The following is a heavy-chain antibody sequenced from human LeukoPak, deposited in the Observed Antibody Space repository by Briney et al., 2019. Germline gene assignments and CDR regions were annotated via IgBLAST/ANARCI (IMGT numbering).Heavy chain of an antibody. CDR3: ARDRIQWLPLDY. Sequence: GGSLRLSCAASGFTFTNFEMNWVRQAPGKGLEWVSYISTGGGNIYYADSVKGRFTISRDNAKNSLYLQMNSLRAEDTAVYYCARDRIQWLPLDYWGQGTLVTVSS. CDR1: GFTFTNFE. D-gene: IGHD3-22*01. J-gene: IGHJ4*02. V-gene: IGHV3-48*03. CDR2: ISTGGGNI.